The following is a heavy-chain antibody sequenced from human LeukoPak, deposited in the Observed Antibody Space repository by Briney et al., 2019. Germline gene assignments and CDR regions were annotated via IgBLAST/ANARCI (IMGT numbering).Heavy chain of an antibody. D-gene: IGHD1-1*01. Sequence: GGSLRLSCAASGFTFSSYEMNWVRQAPGKGLEWVSYISSSGSTIYYADSVKGRFTISRDNAKNSLYLQMNSLRAEDTAVYYCARAPHWNDADYWGQGTLVTVSS. CDR3: ARAPHWNDADY. J-gene: IGHJ4*02. CDR1: GFTFSSYE. CDR2: ISSSGSTI. V-gene: IGHV3-48*03.